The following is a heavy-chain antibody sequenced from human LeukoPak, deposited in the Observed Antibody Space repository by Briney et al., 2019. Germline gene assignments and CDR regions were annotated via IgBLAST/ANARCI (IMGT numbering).Heavy chain of an antibody. D-gene: IGHD3-10*01. Sequence: GGSLRLSCAASGFTFSSYSMNWVRQAPGKGLEWVSYIRSSSSTIYYADSVKGRFTISRDNAKNSLYLQMNSPRAEDTAVYYCARDGSGRVPEMSAPDYWGQGTLVTVSS. J-gene: IGHJ4*02. CDR1: GFTFSSYS. V-gene: IGHV3-48*01. CDR2: IRSSSSTI. CDR3: ARDGSGRVPEMSAPDY.